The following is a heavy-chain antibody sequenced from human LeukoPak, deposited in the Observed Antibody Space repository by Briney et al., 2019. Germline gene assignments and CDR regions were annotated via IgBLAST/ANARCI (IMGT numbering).Heavy chain of an antibody. CDR1: GFAVSGYW. CDR2: INQDGSEK. J-gene: IGHJ4*02. D-gene: IGHD6-13*01. V-gene: IGHV3-7*01. Sequence: PGGSLRLSCAVSGFAVSGYWMSWVRQGPGKGLEWGANINQDGSEKYYVDSVKGRFTISRDNAENSLFLQMSSLRVEDTAVYYCAREWQGGIAAAGTRIEGDYWGQGTLVAVSS. CDR3: AREWQGGIAAAGTRIEGDY.